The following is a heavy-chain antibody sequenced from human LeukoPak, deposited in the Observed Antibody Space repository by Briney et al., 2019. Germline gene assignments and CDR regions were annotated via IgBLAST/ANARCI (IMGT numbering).Heavy chain of an antibody. Sequence: GASVKVSCKASGYTFTGYYMHWVRQAPGQGLEWMGWINPNSGGTNYAQKFQGRVTMTRDTSISTAYMELSRLRSDDTAVYYCAREESPGPLIRHYYDSSGYSALDYWGQGTLVTVSS. CDR3: AREESPGPLIRHYYDSSGYSALDY. V-gene: IGHV1-2*02. CDR2: INPNSGGT. CDR1: GYTFTGYY. J-gene: IGHJ4*02. D-gene: IGHD3-22*01.